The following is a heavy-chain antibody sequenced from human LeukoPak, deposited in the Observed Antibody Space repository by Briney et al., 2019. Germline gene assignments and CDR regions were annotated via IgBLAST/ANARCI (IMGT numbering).Heavy chain of an antibody. CDR3: ARLPDP. CDR1: GGSIHSY. CDR2: IYTSGIT. V-gene: IGHV4-4*07. Sequence: SETLSLTCTVSGGSIHSYWSWIRQPAGKGLEWIGRIYTSGITNYNPSLKSRVTISVDTSKNQFSLKLTSVTASDTAVYYCARLPDPWGQGTLVTVSS. J-gene: IGHJ5*02.